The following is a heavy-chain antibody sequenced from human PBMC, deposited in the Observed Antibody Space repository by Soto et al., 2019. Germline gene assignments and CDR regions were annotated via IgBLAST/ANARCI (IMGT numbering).Heavy chain of an antibody. CDR1: VYTFTSYD. CDR2: MNPKSGNT. D-gene: IGHD3-9*01. Sequence: QVQLVQSGAEVKKPGASVKVSCKASVYTFTSYDINWVRKDTGQGLERMVWMNPKSGNTGYAQKFQGRVTMSRNTSLSTAYRELSSLRSEDTAVYYFARERTYFGDNWGQGTLVTVSS. J-gene: IGHJ4*02. CDR3: ARERTYFGDN. V-gene: IGHV1-8*01.